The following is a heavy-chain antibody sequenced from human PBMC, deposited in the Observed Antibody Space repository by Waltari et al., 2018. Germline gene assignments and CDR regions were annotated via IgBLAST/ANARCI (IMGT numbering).Heavy chain of an antibody. Sequence: QLQLQESGPGLVKPSETLSLTCTVSGGSISSSSYYWGWIRQPPGKGLEWIGSIYYSGSTYYNPSLKSRVTISVDTSKNQFSLKLSSVTAADTAVYYCARGGIVVVIATEKPYAFDIWGQGTMVTVSS. V-gene: IGHV4-39*07. J-gene: IGHJ3*02. D-gene: IGHD2-21*01. CDR1: GGSISSSSYY. CDR2: IYYSGST. CDR3: ARGGIVVVIATEKPYAFDI.